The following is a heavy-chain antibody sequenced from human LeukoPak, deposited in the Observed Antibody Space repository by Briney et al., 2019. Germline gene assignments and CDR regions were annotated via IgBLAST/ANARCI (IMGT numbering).Heavy chain of an antibody. V-gene: IGHV5-51*01. D-gene: IGHD6-13*01. J-gene: IGHJ4*02. CDR2: IYPGDSDT. CDR1: GYSFTSYW. CDR3: ARSSTLDSSSEGRLDY. Sequence: GESLKISCKGSGYSFTSYWIGWVRQMPGKGLEWMGIIYPGDSDTRYSPSFQGQVTISADKSISTAYLQWSSLKASDTAMYYCARSSTLDSSSEGRLDYWGQGTLVTVSS.